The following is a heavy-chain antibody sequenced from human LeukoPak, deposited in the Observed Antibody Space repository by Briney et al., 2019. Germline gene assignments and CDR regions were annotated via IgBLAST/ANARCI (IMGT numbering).Heavy chain of an antibody. CDR3: AAETGDRLRVDY. V-gene: IGHV1-58*02. Sequence: ASVKVSCKASGFTFTSSAMQRVRQARGQRLEWIGWIVVGSGNTNYAQKFQERVTITRDMSTSTAYMELSSLRSEDTAVYYCAAETGDRLRVDYWGQGTLVTVSS. J-gene: IGHJ4*02. CDR2: IVVGSGNT. CDR1: GFTFTSSA. D-gene: IGHD7-27*01.